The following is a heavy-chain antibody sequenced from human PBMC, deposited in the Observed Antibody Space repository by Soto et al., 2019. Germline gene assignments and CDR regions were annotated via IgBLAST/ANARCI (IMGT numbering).Heavy chain of an antibody. CDR3: ARQSSSYYYYYGMDV. D-gene: IGHD6-6*01. CDR2: IYYSGST. J-gene: IGHJ6*02. V-gene: IGHV4-39*01. CDR1: GGSISSSSYY. Sequence: LSLPCTVSGGSISSSSYYWGWIRQPPGKGLEWIGSIYYSGSTYYNPSLKSRVTISVDTSKNQFSLKLSSVTAADTAVYYCARQSSSYYYYYGMDVWGQGTTVTVSS.